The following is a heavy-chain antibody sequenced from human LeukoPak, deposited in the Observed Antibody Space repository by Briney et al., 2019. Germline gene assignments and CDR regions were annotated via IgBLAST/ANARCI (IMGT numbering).Heavy chain of an antibody. Sequence: GASVTVSFTASGGTFSSYAISWVRQAPGQGLEWMGGIIPIFGTANYAQKFQGRVTITADKSTSTAYMELSSLRSEDTAVYYCARSIVVVTAINGAFDIWGQGTMVTVSS. CDR3: ARSIVVVTAINGAFDI. J-gene: IGHJ3*02. CDR2: IIPIFGTA. V-gene: IGHV1-69*06. CDR1: GGTFSSYA. D-gene: IGHD2-21*02.